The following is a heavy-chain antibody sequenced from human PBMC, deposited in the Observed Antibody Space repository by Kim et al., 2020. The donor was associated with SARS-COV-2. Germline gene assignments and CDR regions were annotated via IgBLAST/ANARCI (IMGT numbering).Heavy chain of an antibody. Sequence: YSPSFQGQVTISADKSISTAYLQWSSLKASDTAMYYCARLYSSSHDAFDIWGQGTMVTVSS. D-gene: IGHD6-13*01. J-gene: IGHJ3*02. CDR3: ARLYSSSHDAFDI. V-gene: IGHV5-51*01.